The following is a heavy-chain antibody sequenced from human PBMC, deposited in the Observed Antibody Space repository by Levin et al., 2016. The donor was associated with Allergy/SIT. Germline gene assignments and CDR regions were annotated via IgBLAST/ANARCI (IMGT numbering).Heavy chain of an antibody. V-gene: IGHV4-39*01. D-gene: IGHD2-2*01. CDR3: ARRGVVIAADWYFDL. Sequence: SETLSLTCTVSGGSIRSSSYSWLRQPPGKGLEWIGTISNSGRTYYNPSLKSRVSISLDTSKNQFSLKLSAVTAADTAMYYCARRGVVIAADWYFDLWGRGTLVTVSS. J-gene: IGHJ2*01. CDR2: ISNSGRT. CDR1: GGSIRSSSYS.